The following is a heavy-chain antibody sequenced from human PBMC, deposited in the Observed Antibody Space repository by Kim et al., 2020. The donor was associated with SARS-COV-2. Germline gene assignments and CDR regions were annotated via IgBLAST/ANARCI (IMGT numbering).Heavy chain of an antibody. J-gene: IGHJ5*02. V-gene: IGHV1-3*01. CDR3: AREVARRGYSGYNLTGFDP. Sequence: ASVKVSCKASGYTFTSYAMHWVRQAPGQRLEWMGWINAGNGNTQYSQKFQGRVTITRDTSASTAYMELSSLRSEDTAVYYCAREVARRGYSGYNLTGFDPWGQGTLVTVTT. D-gene: IGHD5-12*01. CDR1: GYTFTSYA. CDR2: INAGNGNT.